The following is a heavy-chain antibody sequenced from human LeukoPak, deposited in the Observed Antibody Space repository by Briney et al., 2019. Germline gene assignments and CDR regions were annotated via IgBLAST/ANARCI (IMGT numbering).Heavy chain of an antibody. V-gene: IGHV4-34*09. Sequence: SETLSLTCAVYGGSFSGYYWSWIRQPPGKGLEWIGEINHSGSTNYNPSLKSRVTISVDTSKNQFSLKLSSVTAADTAVYYCAREKEGYDSSGLRYFDYWGQGTLVTVSS. CDR1: GGSFSGYY. D-gene: IGHD3-22*01. J-gene: IGHJ4*02. CDR3: AREKEGYDSSGLRYFDY. CDR2: INHSGST.